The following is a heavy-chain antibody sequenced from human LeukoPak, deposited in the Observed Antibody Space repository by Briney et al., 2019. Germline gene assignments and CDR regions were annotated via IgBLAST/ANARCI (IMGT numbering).Heavy chain of an antibody. V-gene: IGHV4-39*07. CDR1: GGSISSGSYY. J-gene: IGHJ4*02. CDR3: AREGGFYRPLDY. D-gene: IGHD2/OR15-2a*01. CDR2: VHLNGRT. Sequence: PSETLSLTCTVSGGSISSGSYYWGWIRQPPGGGLEWIGEVHLNGRTHYSPSLESRVTMSVDMSENHISLKLTSVTAADTAVYYCAREGGFYRPLDYSGPGTLVIVSS.